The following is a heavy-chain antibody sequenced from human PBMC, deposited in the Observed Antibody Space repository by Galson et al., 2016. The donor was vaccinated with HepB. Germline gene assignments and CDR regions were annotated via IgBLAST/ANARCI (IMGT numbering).Heavy chain of an antibody. V-gene: IGHV6-1*01. Sequence: CAISGDSVSSSTAAWHWIRQSPSRGLEWLARTQYRSKWESHYADSVRRRVTVIPATSKNLLTLQVNSVSPEDTAVYYCVKGPPAYHYYGMDVWGQGTPVTVSS. CDR1: GDSVSSSTAA. J-gene: IGHJ6*02. CDR3: VKGPPAYHYYGMDV. CDR2: TQYRSKWES.